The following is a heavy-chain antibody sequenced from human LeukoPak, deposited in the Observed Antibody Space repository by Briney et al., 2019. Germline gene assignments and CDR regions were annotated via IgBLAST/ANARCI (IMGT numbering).Heavy chain of an antibody. Sequence: ASVKVSCKASGYTFTGYYMHWVRQAPGQGLEWMGWINPNSGGTNYAQKFQGRVTMTRDTSISTAYMELSRLRSDDTAVYYCARGTYYYDSSGYHPLDYWGQGTLVTVSS. CDR3: ARGTYYYDSSGYHPLDY. CDR1: GYTFTGYY. CDR2: INPNSGGT. J-gene: IGHJ4*02. V-gene: IGHV1-2*02. D-gene: IGHD3-22*01.